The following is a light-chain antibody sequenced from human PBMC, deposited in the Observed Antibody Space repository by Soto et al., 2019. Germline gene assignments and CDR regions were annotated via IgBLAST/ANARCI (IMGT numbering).Light chain of an antibody. CDR1: QSVSSK. Sequence: EIVMTQSPATLSVSPGERATLSCRASQSVSSKLAWYQQKPGQAPRLLIYGASTRATGIPGRFSGSGSGTEFTLTISSLQSEDFAVYYCQQYNNWSPITFGQGTRLEIK. J-gene: IGKJ5*01. CDR3: QQYNNWSPIT. CDR2: GAS. V-gene: IGKV3-15*01.